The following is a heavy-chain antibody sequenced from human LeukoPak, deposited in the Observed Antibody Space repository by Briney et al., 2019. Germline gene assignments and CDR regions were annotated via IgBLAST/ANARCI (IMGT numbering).Heavy chain of an antibody. J-gene: IGHJ4*02. CDR3: ARHLSGSKDY. CDR1: GVSISTTNPY. V-gene: IGHV4-39*01. Sequence: TPSETLSLTCTVSGVSISTTNPYWGWLRQPPGKGLEWIGSILYSGTTYYNPSLKSRVTISVDTSKSQLSLKLTSVTAADTAVYFCARHLSGSKDYWGQGILITVSS. D-gene: IGHD3-10*01. CDR2: ILYSGTT.